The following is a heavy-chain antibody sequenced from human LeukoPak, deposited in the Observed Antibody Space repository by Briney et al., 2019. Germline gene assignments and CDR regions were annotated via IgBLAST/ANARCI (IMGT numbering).Heavy chain of an antibody. J-gene: IGHJ5*02. CDR3: ARDEPPPDDPSPKKYCSSTSCYDDWFDP. CDR2: IYTSGST. D-gene: IGHD2-2*01. CDR1: GGSISSYY. Sequence: SETLSLTCTVSGGSISSYYWSWIRQPAGKGLEWIGRIYTSGSTNYNPSLKRRVTMSVDTSKNQFSLKLSSVTAADTAVYYCARDEPPPDDPSPKKYCSSTSCYDDWFDPWGQGTLVTVSS. V-gene: IGHV4-4*07.